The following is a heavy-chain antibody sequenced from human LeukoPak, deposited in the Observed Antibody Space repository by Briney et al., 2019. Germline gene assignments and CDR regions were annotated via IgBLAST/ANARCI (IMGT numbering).Heavy chain of an antibody. J-gene: IGHJ4*02. V-gene: IGHV3-30*04. CDR1: GFTFSSYA. D-gene: IGHD3-22*01. Sequence: GGSLRLSCAASGFTFSSYAMHWVRQAPGKGLEWVAVISYDGSNKYYADSVKGRFTISRDNSKNTLYLQMNSLRAEDTAVYYCARGVAGGYYDSSGPSWPYYWGQGTLVTVSS. CDR2: ISYDGSNK. CDR3: ARGVAGGYYDSSGPSWPYY.